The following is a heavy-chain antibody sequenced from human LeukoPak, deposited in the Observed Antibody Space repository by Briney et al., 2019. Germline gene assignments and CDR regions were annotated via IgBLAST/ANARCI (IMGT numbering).Heavy chain of an antibody. CDR1: GFTFSSYG. Sequence: GGSLRLSCAASGFTFSSYGMHWVRQAPGKGLEWVAVIWYDGSNKYYTDSVKGRFTISRDNSKNTLYLQMNSLRAEDTAVYCCARGYYQDTGVALFVWGQGTLVTVSS. V-gene: IGHV3-33*01. D-gene: IGHD5-18*01. CDR2: IWYDGSNK. CDR3: ARGYYQDTGVALFV. J-gene: IGHJ4*02.